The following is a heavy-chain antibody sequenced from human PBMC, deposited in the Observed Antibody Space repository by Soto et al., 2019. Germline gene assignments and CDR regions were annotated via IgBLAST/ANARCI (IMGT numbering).Heavy chain of an antibody. CDR3: ARAKEIAARRELTIDGEFDY. Sequence: PSETLSLTCAVSGYSISSGYYWGWIRQPPGKGLEWIGSIYHSVSTYYNPSLKSRVTISVDTSKNQFSLKLSSVTAADTAVYYCARAKEIAARRELTIDGEFDYWGQGTLVTV. V-gene: IGHV4-38-2*01. CDR1: GYSISSGYY. D-gene: IGHD6-6*01. J-gene: IGHJ4*02. CDR2: IYHSVST.